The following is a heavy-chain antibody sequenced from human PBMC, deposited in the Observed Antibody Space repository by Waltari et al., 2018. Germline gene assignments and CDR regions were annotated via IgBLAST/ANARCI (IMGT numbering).Heavy chain of an antibody. CDR3: ATAKSAHPWTFDF. V-gene: IGHV4-34*01. CDR2: INQIGNT. J-gene: IGHJ4*02. CDR1: GGSSGGYY. Sequence: QVQIQQWGAGLLKPLETLSLTCAVRGGSSGGYYWSWIRQTPGQGLEWLGEINQIGNTNYNPALKSRVTISLDTARTQLSLSLTAGTAADTALYYCATAKSAHPWTFDFWGQGTLVTVSS.